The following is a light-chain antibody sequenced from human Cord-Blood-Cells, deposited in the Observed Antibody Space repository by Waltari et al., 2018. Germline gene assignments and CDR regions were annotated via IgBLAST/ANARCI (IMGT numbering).Light chain of an antibody. Sequence: QSALTQPASVSGSPGPSITISCTGTSSDVGSYNLVSWYQQHPGKAPKLMIYEGSKRPSGVSNRFSGSKSGNTASLTIFGLQAEDEADYYCCSYAGSSTFVVFGGGTKLTVL. J-gene: IGLJ2*01. CDR1: SSDVGSYNL. V-gene: IGLV2-23*03. CDR3: CSYAGSSTFVV. CDR2: EGS.